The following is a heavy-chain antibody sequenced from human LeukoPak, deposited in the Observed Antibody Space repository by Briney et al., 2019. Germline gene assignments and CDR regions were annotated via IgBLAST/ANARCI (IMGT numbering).Heavy chain of an antibody. D-gene: IGHD3-10*01. CDR1: GYTFTSYG. CDR2: ISAYNGNT. CDR3: ASVLFSGGRIQDHGDPTFDY. J-gene: IGHJ4*02. V-gene: IGHV1-18*01. Sequence: GASVKVSCKASGYTFTSYGISWVRQAPGQGLEWMGWISAYNGNTNYAQKLQGRVTMTTDTSTSTAYMELRSLRSDDTAVYYCASVLFSGGRIQDHGDPTFDYWGQGILVTVSS.